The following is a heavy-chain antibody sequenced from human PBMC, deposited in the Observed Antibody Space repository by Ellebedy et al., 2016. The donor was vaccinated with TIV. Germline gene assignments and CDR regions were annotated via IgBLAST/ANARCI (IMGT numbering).Heavy chain of an antibody. Sequence: ASVKVSXKTSGFTFSTHYIHWVRQAPGQGLEWMGISHPSGSDTNYAQQFQGRVTMTRDTSTSTVYMDLSSLRSDDTAVYYCATWGTGQVDDALDIWGHGTMVTVSS. V-gene: IGHV1-46*03. CDR2: SHPSGSDT. CDR3: ATWGTGQVDDALDI. D-gene: IGHD1-1*01. CDR1: GFTFSTHY. J-gene: IGHJ3*02.